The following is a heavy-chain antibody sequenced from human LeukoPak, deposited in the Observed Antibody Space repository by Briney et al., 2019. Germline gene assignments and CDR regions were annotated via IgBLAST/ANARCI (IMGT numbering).Heavy chain of an antibody. J-gene: IGHJ4*02. Sequence: PGGSLRLSCAASGFTFSSYWMSWVRQAPGKGLEWVANIKQDGSEKYYVDSVKGRFTISRDNARNSLYLQMNSLRAEDTAVYYCARVHHSSSWGTDDCWGQGTQVTVSS. D-gene: IGHD6-13*01. CDR1: GFTFSSYW. V-gene: IGHV3-7*01. CDR3: ARVHHSSSWGTDDC. CDR2: IKQDGSEK.